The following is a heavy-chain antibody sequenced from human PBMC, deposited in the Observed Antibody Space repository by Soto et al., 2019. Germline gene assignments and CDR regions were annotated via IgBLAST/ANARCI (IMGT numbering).Heavy chain of an antibody. CDR2: ISTSDSTI. CDR1: VFTFSTYS. J-gene: IGHJ2*01. V-gene: IGHV3-48*02. Sequence: RGSLRLSCAASVFTFSTYSMNWFRQAPGKGLEWVSYISTSDSTIYYADSVKGRFTISRDNARNSLYLQMSSLRDEDTAVYYCARDSQWYFDLWGRGTLVTVSS. CDR3: ARDSQWYFDL.